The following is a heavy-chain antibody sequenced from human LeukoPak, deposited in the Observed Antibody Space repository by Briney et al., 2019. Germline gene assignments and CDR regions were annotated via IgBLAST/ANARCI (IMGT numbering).Heavy chain of an antibody. D-gene: IGHD4-11*01. Sequence: PGGSLRLSCAASGFTFSSYTMTWVRQAPGKGLEWVSSISTSSSYVYYGDSVKGRFTISRDNAKNSLYLQMSSLRAEDTAVYYCARDLEDYNNYGEMGFWGQGTLVTVSS. CDR2: ISTSSSYV. CDR1: GFTFSSYT. J-gene: IGHJ4*02. CDR3: ARDLEDYNNYGEMGF. V-gene: IGHV3-21*01.